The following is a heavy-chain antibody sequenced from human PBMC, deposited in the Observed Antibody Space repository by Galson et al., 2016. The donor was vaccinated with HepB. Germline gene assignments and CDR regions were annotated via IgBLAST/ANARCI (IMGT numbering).Heavy chain of an antibody. CDR2: IHYSGNT. Sequence: ETLSLTCAVSGASISRYYWSWIRQPPGKQLEWLGYIHYSGNTNSNPSLKSRVTIFIDTSKNQFSLRLSSVTAAATAVYYCSKVAQGELFTWDNWGPGTLVTGSA. D-gene: IGHD1-26*01. CDR3: SKVAQGELFTWDN. J-gene: IGHJ4*02. CDR1: GASISRYY. V-gene: IGHV4-59*01.